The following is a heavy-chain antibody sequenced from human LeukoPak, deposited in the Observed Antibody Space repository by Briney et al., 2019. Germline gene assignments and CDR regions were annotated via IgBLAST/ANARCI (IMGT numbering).Heavy chain of an antibody. D-gene: IGHD1-26*01. CDR3: ARVWVRATFWFDP. V-gene: IGHV4-59*01. CDR2: IYYSGST. CDR1: GGSISSYY. Sequence: QSSETLSLTCTVSGGSISSYYWSWIRQPPGKGLEWIGYIYYSGSTNYNPSLKSRVTISVDTSKNQFSLKLSSVTAADTAVYYCARVWVRATFWFDPWGQGTLVTVSS. J-gene: IGHJ5*02.